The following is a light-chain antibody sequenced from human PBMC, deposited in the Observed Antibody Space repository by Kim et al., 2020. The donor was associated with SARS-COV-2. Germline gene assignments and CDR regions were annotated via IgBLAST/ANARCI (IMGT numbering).Light chain of an antibody. CDR2: GKN. CDR1: SLRSYY. J-gene: IGLJ3*02. V-gene: IGLV3-19*01. Sequence: ALGPTVRITCQGNSLRSYYASWYQQKPGQAPVLVIYGKNNRPSGIPDRFSGSSSGNTASLTITGAQAEDEADYYCNSRDSSGNRVFGGGTQLTVL. CDR3: NSRDSSGNRV.